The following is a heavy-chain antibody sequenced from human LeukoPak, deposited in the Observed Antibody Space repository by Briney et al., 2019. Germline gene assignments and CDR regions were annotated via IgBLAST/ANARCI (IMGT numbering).Heavy chain of an antibody. Sequence: SETLTLTCAVYGGSFSGYYWSWIRQPPGKGLEWIGEINHSGSTNYNPSLKSRVTISVDTSKNQFSLKLSSVTAADTAVYYCARLYGDYYLIDYWGQGTLVTVSS. V-gene: IGHV4-34*01. D-gene: IGHD4-17*01. CDR1: GGSFSGYY. CDR3: ARLYGDYYLIDY. CDR2: INHSGST. J-gene: IGHJ4*02.